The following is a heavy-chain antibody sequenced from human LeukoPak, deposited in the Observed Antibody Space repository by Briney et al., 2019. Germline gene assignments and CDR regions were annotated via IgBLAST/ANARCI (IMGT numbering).Heavy chain of an antibody. CDR1: GYTLTELS. CDR2: FDPEDGVT. J-gene: IGHJ4*02. CDR3: ATDRMWYSSSWYYFDY. V-gene: IGHV1-24*01. Sequence: ASVKVSCKVSGYTLTELSMHWVRQAPGEGLEWMGGFDPEDGVTIYAQKFQGRVTMTEDTSTDTAYMELSSLRSEDTAVYYCATDRMWYSSSWYYFDYWGQGTLVTVSS. D-gene: IGHD6-13*01.